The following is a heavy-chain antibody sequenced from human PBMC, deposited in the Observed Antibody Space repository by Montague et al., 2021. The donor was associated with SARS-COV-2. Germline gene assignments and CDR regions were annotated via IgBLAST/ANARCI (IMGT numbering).Heavy chain of an antibody. V-gene: IGHV4-61*02. CDR1: GGSISSGSYY. CDR3: ARDIAVAGLFDY. Sequence: TLSLTCTVSGGSISSGSYYWSWIRQPVGKGLEWIGRISISGSTNYNPSLKSRVTISVDTSKNQFSLKLSPVTAADTAVYYCARDIAVAGLFDYWGQGTLVTVSS. CDR2: ISISGST. J-gene: IGHJ4*02. D-gene: IGHD6-19*01.